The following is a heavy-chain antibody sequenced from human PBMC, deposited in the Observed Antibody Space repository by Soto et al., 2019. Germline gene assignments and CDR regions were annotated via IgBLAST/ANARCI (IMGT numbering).Heavy chain of an antibody. D-gene: IGHD3-3*01. CDR1: GLTFSSYA. CDR2: ISGSDGTT. CDR3: AKTVGTFWAGYARYLDY. V-gene: IGHV3-23*01. J-gene: IGHJ4*02. Sequence: GGSLRLSCVVSGLTFSSYAMSWGRQATGKGLEWVSVISGSDGTTYYAACANGRFTIAMEKSKNTVYLQMNGLGAEGTSLHYCAKTVGTFWAGYARYLDYWGQGALVTVS.